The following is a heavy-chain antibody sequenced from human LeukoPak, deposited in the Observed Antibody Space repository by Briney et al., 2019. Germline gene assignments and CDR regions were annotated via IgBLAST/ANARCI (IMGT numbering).Heavy chain of an antibody. J-gene: IGHJ3*02. Sequence: GGSLRLSCAASGFTVSSNYMSWVRQAPGKGLEWVSVIYSGGSTYYADSVKGRFTISRDNSKNTLYLQMNSLRAEDTAVYYCARSDLVTNAFDIWGQGTMVTVSS. D-gene: IGHD2-21*01. CDR3: ARSDLVTNAFDI. CDR1: GFTVSSNY. V-gene: IGHV3-66*01. CDR2: IYSGGST.